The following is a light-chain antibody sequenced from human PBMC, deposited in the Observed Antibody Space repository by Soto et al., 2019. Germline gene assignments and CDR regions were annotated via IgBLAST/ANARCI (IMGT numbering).Light chain of an antibody. CDR1: NIGSKS. CDR2: YDS. J-gene: IGLJ1*01. Sequence: SYELTQPPSVSVAPGKTARITCGGNNIGSKSVHWYQQKPGQAPVLVIYYDSDRPSGIPERFSGSNSGNTATLTISRVEAVDEADYYCQVWDSSSAAFVFGTGTKVTVL. V-gene: IGLV3-21*04. CDR3: QVWDSSSAAFV.